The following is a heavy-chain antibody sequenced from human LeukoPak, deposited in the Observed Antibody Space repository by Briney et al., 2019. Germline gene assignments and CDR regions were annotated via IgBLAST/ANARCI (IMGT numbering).Heavy chain of an antibody. J-gene: IGHJ3*02. CDR3: AKAGPYSGSYHGDAFDI. Sequence: PGGSLRLSCAASGFTFSTYAMSWVRQAPGKGLEWVSGISVSGASTFYADSVKGRFTISRDNSKTTLYLQRNSLRAEDTAVYYCAKAGPYSGSYHGDAFDICGQGTMVTVSS. CDR1: GFTFSTYA. CDR2: ISVSGAST. V-gene: IGHV3-23*01. D-gene: IGHD1-26*01.